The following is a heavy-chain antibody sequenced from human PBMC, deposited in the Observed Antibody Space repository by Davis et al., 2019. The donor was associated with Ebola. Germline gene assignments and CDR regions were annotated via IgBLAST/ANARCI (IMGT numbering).Heavy chain of an antibody. V-gene: IGHV1-46*01. D-gene: IGHD3-9*01. Sequence: ASVKVSCKASGGTFSSYAISWVRQAPGQGLEWMGIINPSGGSTSYAQKFQGRVTMTRDTSTSTVYMELSSLRSEDTAVYYCARGGVLRYFDWLRDLGNGMDVWGQGTTVTVSS. J-gene: IGHJ6*02. CDR2: INPSGGST. CDR3: ARGGVLRYFDWLRDLGNGMDV. CDR1: GGTFSSYA.